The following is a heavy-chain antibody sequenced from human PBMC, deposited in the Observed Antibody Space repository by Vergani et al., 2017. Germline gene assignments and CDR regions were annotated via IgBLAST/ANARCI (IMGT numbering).Heavy chain of an antibody. CDR3: AKDLGSNGDY. V-gene: IGHV3-30*02. Sequence: QVQLVESGGGVVQPGGSLRLSCAASGFTFSSYGMHWVRQAPGKGLEWVAFIRYDGSNKYYADSVKGRFTISRDNSKNTLYLQMNSLRAEDTAVYYCAKDLGSNGDYWGQGTLVTVSS. J-gene: IGHJ4*02. CDR1: GFTFSSYG. CDR2: IRYDGSNK. D-gene: IGHD4-11*01.